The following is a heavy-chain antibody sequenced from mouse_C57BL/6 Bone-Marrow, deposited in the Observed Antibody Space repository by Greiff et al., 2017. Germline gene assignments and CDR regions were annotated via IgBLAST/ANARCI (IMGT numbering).Heavy chain of an antibody. CDR2: IRNKANGYTT. CDR1: GFTFTDYY. CDR3: ARPNWDWYFDV. V-gene: IGHV7-3*01. Sequence: EVKLMESGGGLVQPGGSLSLSCAASGFTFTDYYMSWVRQPPGKALEWLGFIRNKANGYTTESSASVKGRFTISRDNSQSILYLQMNALRAEDSATYYCARPNWDWYFDVWGTGTTVTVSS. J-gene: IGHJ1*03. D-gene: IGHD4-1*01.